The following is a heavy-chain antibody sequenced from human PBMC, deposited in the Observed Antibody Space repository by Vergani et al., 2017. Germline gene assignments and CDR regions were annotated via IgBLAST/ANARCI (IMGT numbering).Heavy chain of an antibody. CDR2: ISYDGSNK. V-gene: IGHV3-30-3*01. Sequence: QVQLVESGGGVVQPGRSLRLSCAASGFTFSSYAMHWVRQAPGKGLEWVAVISYDGSNKYYADSVKGRFTISRDNAKNTLYLQMNSLRAEDTAVYYCASPSGYDYFYAFDIWGQGTMVTVSS. D-gene: IGHD5-12*01. CDR3: ASPSGYDYFYAFDI. J-gene: IGHJ3*02. CDR1: GFTFSSYA.